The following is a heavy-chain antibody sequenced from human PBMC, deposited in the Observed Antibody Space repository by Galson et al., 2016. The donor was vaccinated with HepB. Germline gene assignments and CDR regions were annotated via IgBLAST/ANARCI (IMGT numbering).Heavy chain of an antibody. D-gene: IGHD4-11*01. CDR1: GFIFSDFH. V-gene: IGHV3-11*01. CDR3: VRGSIRDY. CDR2: IGATGVTT. Sequence: SLRLSCAASGFIFSDFHMNWIRHAPERGLEWVSYIGATGVTTYYADPLKGRFTVSRDNAKNLLYLHMTGLTPDDTAVYYCVRGSIRDYWGQGTLVTVSS. J-gene: IGHJ4*02.